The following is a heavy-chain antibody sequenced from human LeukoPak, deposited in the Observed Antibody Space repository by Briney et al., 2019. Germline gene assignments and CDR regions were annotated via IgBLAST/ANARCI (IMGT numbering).Heavy chain of an antibody. J-gene: IGHJ6*03. V-gene: IGHV7-4-1*02. CDR3: ARHSPSYSNSWLRHYSYMDV. CDR1: GYTFTSYT. D-gene: IGHD6-13*01. CDR2: INTNTGNH. Sequence: PGASVKVSCKASGYTFTSYTINWLRQAPGQGLEWMGWINTNTGNHRYAQDFTGRFVFFLDTSVSTAYLQISSLKAEDTAVYYCARHSPSYSNSWLRHYSYMDVWGKGTTVTVSS.